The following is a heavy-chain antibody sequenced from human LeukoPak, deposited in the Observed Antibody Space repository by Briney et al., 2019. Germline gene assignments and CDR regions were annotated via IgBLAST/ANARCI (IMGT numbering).Heavy chain of an antibody. J-gene: IGHJ4*02. V-gene: IGHV3-30*19. CDR3: ARGRGSSAYTPGDY. CDR1: GFTFSSYS. Sequence: GGSLRPSCAASGFTFSSYSMHWVRQAPGKGLEWVAVISSDGSNKYYADSVKGRFTISRDNSNNTLFLQMNSLRVEDTAVYYCARGRGSSAYTPGDYWGQGTLVTVSS. CDR2: ISSDGSNK. D-gene: IGHD3-16*01.